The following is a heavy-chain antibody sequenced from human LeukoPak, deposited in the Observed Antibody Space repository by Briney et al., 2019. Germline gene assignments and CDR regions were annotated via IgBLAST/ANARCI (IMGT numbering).Heavy chain of an antibody. CDR3: ARAIRGYYYYYYYMDV. CDR2: IYYSGST. J-gene: IGHJ6*03. V-gene: IGHV4-59*12. CDR1: GGYISSYY. Sequence: SETLSLTCIVSGGYISSYYWSWIRQPPGKGLEWIGYIYYSGSTNYNPSLKSRVTISVDTSKNQFSLKLSSVTAADTAVYYCARAIRGYYYYYYYMDVWGKGTTVTVSS. D-gene: IGHD3-10*01.